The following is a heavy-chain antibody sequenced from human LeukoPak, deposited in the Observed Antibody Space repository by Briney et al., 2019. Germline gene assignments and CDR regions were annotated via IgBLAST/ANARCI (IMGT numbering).Heavy chain of an antibody. V-gene: IGHV4-39*01. J-gene: IGHJ4*02. CDR2: IYYSGST. Sequence: PSETLSLTCAVYGGSFSSYYWGWIRQPPGKGLEWIGSIYYSGSTYYNPSLKSRVTISVDTSKNQFSLKLSSVTAADTAVYYCARLAHNQNLAVDYWGQGTLVTVSS. CDR1: GGSFSSYY. D-gene: IGHD1-1*01. CDR3: ARLAHNQNLAVDY.